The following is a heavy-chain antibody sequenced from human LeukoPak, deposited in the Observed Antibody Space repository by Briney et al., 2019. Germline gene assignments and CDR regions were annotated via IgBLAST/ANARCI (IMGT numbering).Heavy chain of an antibody. CDR2: IHPSDSDT. CDR1: GYSFTSYW. D-gene: IGHD5-18*01. Sequence: GESLKISCKGSGYSFTSYWIGWVRQMPGKGLEWMGIIHPSDSDTRYSPSFEGQVTISADEFITTAYLQWSSLKTSDTAMYYCTRSDGYPPDYWGQGTLVTVSS. V-gene: IGHV5-51*01. J-gene: IGHJ4*02. CDR3: TRSDGYPPDY.